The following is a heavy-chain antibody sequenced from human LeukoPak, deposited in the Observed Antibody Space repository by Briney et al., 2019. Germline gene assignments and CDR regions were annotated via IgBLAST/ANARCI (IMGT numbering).Heavy chain of an antibody. CDR2: IYHSGST. D-gene: IGHD3-10*01. CDR3: ARDEISILRGFTNWFDP. Sequence: SETLSLTCTVSGYSISSGYYWGWIRQPPGNGLEWIGSIYHSGSTYYNPSLKSRVTISVDTSKNQFSLKLRSVTAAATAMYYCARDEISILRGFTNWFDPWGQGTLVTVSS. J-gene: IGHJ5*02. V-gene: IGHV4-38-2*02. CDR1: GYSISSGYY.